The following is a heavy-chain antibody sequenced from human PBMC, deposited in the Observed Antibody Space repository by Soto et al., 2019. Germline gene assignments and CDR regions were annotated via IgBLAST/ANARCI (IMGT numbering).Heavy chain of an antibody. J-gene: IGHJ4*02. CDR1: GGSIGVYY. CDR2: IYYSGST. CDR3: ARGGYSYGYRPTYYFDY. D-gene: IGHD5-18*01. Sequence: SATLSLTCAVAGGSIGVYYWSLIRQPPGKGLEWIGYIYYSGSTNYNPSLKSRVTISVDTSKNQFSLKLSSVTAADTAVYYCARGGYSYGYRPTYYFDYWGQGTLVTVS. V-gene: IGHV4-59*01.